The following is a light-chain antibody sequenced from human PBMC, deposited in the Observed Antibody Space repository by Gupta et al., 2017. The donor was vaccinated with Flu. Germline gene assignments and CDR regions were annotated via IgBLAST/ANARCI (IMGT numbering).Light chain of an antibody. CDR3: CSYAGGNNWV. CDR1: LANVGNFDY. J-gene: IGLJ3*02. V-gene: IGLV2-11*01. CDR2: DVN. Sequence: QSAPTQPRSVSGSPGQSVTISCSGSLANVGNFDYVSWYQQHPGVAPKLIIHDVNQRPSGVPDRFSGSKSGNTASLTISGLQVEDEADYWCCSYAGGNNWVFGGGTKLTVL.